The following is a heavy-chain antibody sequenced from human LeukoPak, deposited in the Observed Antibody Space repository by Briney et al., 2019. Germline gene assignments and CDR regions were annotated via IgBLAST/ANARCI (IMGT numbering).Heavy chain of an antibody. CDR1: GFTFSSYA. D-gene: IGHD1-26*01. Sequence: GGSLRLSCAASGFTFSSYAMSWVRQAPGKGLEWVSAISGSGGSTYYADSVKGRFTISRDNSKNTLYLQMNSLRAEDTAVYYCAKDLNEKAGATTHTETDDYWGQGTLVTVSS. J-gene: IGHJ4*02. CDR3: AKDLNEKAGATTHTETDDY. V-gene: IGHV3-23*01. CDR2: ISGSGGST.